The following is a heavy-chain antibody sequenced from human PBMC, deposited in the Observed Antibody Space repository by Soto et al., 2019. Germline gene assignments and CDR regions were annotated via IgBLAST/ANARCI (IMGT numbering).Heavy chain of an antibody. CDR1: GGSVHNKTYY. Sequence: SETLSLTCSVSGGSVHNKTYYWSWIRQPPGKRLEWTGYVYYGGTTNYNPSLKSRVTISIDMSKNQFSLRLSSVTAADTALYYCARTTAVPNTLRSRYFFDFWGQGTLVTVSS. CDR2: VYYGGTT. D-gene: IGHD3-9*01. J-gene: IGHJ4*02. V-gene: IGHV4-61*01. CDR3: ARTTAVPNTLRSRYFFDF.